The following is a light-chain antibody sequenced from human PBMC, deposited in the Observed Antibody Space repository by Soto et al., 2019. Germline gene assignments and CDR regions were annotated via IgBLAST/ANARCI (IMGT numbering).Light chain of an antibody. V-gene: IGKV3-15*01. CDR3: QQYNNWPRT. CDR2: GAS. J-gene: IGKJ1*01. Sequence: EIVMTQSPATLSVSPGERATLSCRASQSVGSSLAWYRQRPGQAPRLLIYGASTRAADIPARFSGSGSGTEFTLTISSLQSEDFAVYYCQQYNNWPRTFGQGTKV. CDR1: QSVGSS.